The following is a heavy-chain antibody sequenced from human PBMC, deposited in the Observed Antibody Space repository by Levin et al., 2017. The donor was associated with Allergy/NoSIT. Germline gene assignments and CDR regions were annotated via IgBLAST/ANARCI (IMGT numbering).Heavy chain of an antibody. Sequence: SETLSLTCAVYGGSFSGYYWSWIRQPPGKGLEWIGEINHSGSTNYNPSLKSRVTISVDTSKNQFSLKLSSVTAADTAVYYCASLRVRFLEGRYYYYYGMDVWGQGTTVTVSS. CDR2: INHSGST. J-gene: IGHJ6*02. CDR3: ASLRVRFLEGRYYYYYGMDV. V-gene: IGHV4-34*01. D-gene: IGHD3-3*01. CDR1: GGSFSGYY.